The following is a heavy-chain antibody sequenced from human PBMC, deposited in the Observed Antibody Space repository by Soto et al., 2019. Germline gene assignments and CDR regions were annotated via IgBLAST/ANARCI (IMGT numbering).Heavy chain of an antibody. CDR2: IYNDGTYS. J-gene: IGHJ4*02. D-gene: IGHD3-10*01. Sequence: LRLSCAASGFIFKMYWMHWVRQSPGKGLVWISRIYNDGTYSDYADSVRGRFTISRDNVNDTLYLQMNNLRAEDSGLYYFTRGPRPISTGTGAYWGQGTQVTVS. CDR3: TRGPRPISTGTGAY. CDR1: GFIFKMYW. V-gene: IGHV3-74*01.